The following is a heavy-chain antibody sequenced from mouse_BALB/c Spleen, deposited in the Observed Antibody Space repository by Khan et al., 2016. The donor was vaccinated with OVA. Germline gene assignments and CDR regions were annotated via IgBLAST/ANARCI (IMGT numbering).Heavy chain of an antibody. V-gene: IGHV2-9*02. CDR3: ARAFYYGAWFAY. D-gene: IGHD1-1*01. J-gene: IGHJ3*01. CDR2: IWAGGST. CDR1: GFSLTSSG. Sequence: QVQLKQSGPGLVAPSQTLSITCTVSGFSLTSSGVHWVRQPPGKGLEWLGVIWAGGSTNHNSALMSRLSISKDNSKSQVFLKMNSLQTDDTAMYYCARAFYYGAWFAYWGQGTLVTVSA.